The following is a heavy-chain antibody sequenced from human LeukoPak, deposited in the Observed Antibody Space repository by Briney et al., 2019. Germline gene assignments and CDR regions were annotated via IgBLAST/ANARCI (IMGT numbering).Heavy chain of an antibody. CDR1: GYSFTSYW. V-gene: IGHV5-51*01. CDR2: IYPGDSDT. CDR3: ARQARIAVAGTRDAFDI. D-gene: IGHD6-19*01. J-gene: IGHJ3*02. Sequence: GESLKISCKGSGYSFTSYWTGWVRQMPGKGLEWMGIIYPGDSDTRYSPSFQGQVTISADKSISTAYLQWSSLKASGTAMYYCARQARIAVAGTRDAFDIWGQGTMVTVSS.